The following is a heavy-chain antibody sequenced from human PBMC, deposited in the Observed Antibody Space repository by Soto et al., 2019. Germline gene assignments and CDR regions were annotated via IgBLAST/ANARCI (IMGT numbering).Heavy chain of an antibody. CDR1: GGTFSGYA. Sequence: SVKVSCKASGGTFSGYAISWVRQAPGQGLEWMGGIIPIFGTANYAQKFQGRVTITADESTSTAYMELSSLRSEDTAVYYCAREIVVVPAAIKSIAARSGYYYYGMDVWGQGTTVTVSS. CDR2: IIPIFGTA. CDR3: AREIVVVPAAIKSIAARSGYYYYGMDV. J-gene: IGHJ6*02. V-gene: IGHV1-69*13. D-gene: IGHD2-2*01.